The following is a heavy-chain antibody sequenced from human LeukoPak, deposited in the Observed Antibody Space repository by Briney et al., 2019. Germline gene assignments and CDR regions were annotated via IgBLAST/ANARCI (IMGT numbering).Heavy chain of an antibody. J-gene: IGHJ4*02. CDR3: ARGYCTNGVCSYFDY. D-gene: IGHD2-8*01. V-gene: IGHV4-39*07. CDR2: INYSRSS. CDR1: GGSISSSSYY. Sequence: SETLSLTCTVSGGSISSSSYYWGWIRQPPGKGLEWIRSINYSRSSYFNPSLKSRVTLPEDTSKDHFSLTMSSLTAADTAVYYCARGYCTNGVCSYFDYWGQGSLVSVSS.